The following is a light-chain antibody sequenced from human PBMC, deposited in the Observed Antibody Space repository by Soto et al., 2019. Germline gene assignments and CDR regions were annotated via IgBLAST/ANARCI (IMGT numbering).Light chain of an antibody. CDR3: STSVGRNKGV. CDR1: SSDVGGYNY. V-gene: IGLV2-8*01. CDR2: EVS. J-gene: IGLJ1*01. Sequence: QSALTQPPSASGSPGQSVTISFTGTSSDVGGYNYVSWYQQQPGKDPKLMIYEVSQRPSGVRDRFSGSKSGNTAPLTVAGLQSECEPDNNCSTSVGRNKGVFGTGTELAVL.